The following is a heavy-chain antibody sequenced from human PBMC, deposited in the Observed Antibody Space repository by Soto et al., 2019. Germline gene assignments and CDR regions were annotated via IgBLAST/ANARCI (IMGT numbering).Heavy chain of an antibody. Sequence: SVTVSCKASGGTFRNYAISWVRQAPGQGLEWMGGIIPIFDTTNYAEKFQDRITITADESTSTAYMELSSLRSEDTAVYYCARDGREDQLTNWCDPWGQGTMGTVSA. V-gene: IGHV1-69*13. J-gene: IGHJ5*02. CDR1: GGTFRNYA. CDR3: ARDGREDQLTNWCDP. CDR2: IIPIFDTT. D-gene: IGHD2-2*01.